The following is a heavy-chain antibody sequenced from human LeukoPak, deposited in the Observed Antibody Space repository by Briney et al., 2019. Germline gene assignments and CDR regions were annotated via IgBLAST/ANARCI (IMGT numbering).Heavy chain of an antibody. D-gene: IGHD3-3*01. CDR2: INPNSGDT. CDR3: ARGSGNYDFWSGRDYYYYMDV. J-gene: IGHJ6*03. V-gene: IGHV1-2*02. CDR1: GYTFTGYY. Sequence: GASVKVSCKASGYTFTGYYMHWVRQAPGQGLEWMGWINPNSGDTNYAQKFQGRVTMTRDTSISTAYMELSRLRSDDTAVYYCARGSGNYDFWSGRDYYYYMDVWGKGTTVTVSS.